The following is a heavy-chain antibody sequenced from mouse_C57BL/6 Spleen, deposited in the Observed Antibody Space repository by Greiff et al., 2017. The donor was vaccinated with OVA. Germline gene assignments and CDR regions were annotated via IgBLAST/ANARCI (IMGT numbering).Heavy chain of an antibody. CDR1: GYSITSGYY. Sequence: EVQLVESGPGLVKPSQSLSLTCSVTGYSITSGYYWNWIRQFPGNKLEWMGYISYDGSNNYNPSLKNRISITRDTSKNQFFLKLNSVTTEDTATYYCARDYYGSSYPVDYWGQGPLSQSPQ. V-gene: IGHV3-6*01. D-gene: IGHD1-1*01. CDR2: ISYDGSN. J-gene: IGHJ2*01. CDR3: ARDYYGSSYPVDY.